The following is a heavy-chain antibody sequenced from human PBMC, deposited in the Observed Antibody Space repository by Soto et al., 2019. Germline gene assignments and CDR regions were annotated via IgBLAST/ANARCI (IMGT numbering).Heavy chain of an antibody. CDR1: GFTVSSNY. CDR3: AWGDYYYYYMDV. V-gene: IGHV3-66*01. D-gene: IGHD3-16*01. J-gene: IGHJ6*03. CDR2: IYSGGST. Sequence: GGSLRLSCAASGFTVSSNYMSWVRQAPGKGLEWVSVIYSGGSTYYADSVKGRFTISRDNSKNTLYLQMNGLRAEDTAVYYCAWGDYYYYYMDVWGKGTTVTVSS.